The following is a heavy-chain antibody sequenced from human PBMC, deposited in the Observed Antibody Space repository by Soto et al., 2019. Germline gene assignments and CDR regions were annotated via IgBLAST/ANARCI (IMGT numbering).Heavy chain of an antibody. D-gene: IGHD3-22*01. Sequence: QVQLVQSGAEVKKPGASVQVSCKASGYTFTSYGISWVRQAPGQGREWMGWISAYNGNTNYAQKLQGRVTMTTDTATSTAYMEMRSLRSDDTAVYYCASMKHYYDSSGYLAYWGQGTLVTVSS. CDR2: ISAYNGNT. V-gene: IGHV1-18*01. J-gene: IGHJ4*02. CDR1: GYTFTSYG. CDR3: ASMKHYYDSSGYLAY.